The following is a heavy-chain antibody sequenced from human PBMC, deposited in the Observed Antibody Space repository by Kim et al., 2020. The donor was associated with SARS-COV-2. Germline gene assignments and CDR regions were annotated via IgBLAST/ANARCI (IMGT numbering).Heavy chain of an antibody. D-gene: IGHD4-17*01. Sequence: NPSLKSRVTISVDTSKNQFSLKRSSVTAADTAVYYCARIPTVTTVRWFDPWGQGTLVTVSS. CDR3: ARIPTVTTVRWFDP. J-gene: IGHJ5*02. V-gene: IGHV4-34*01.